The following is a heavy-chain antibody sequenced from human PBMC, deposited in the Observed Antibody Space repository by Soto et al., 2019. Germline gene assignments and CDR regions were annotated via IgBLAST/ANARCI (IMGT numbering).Heavy chain of an antibody. CDR3: ARLGSSGSYPGFDLDY. D-gene: IGHD6-19*01. J-gene: IGHJ4*02. CDR1: TFAMTRNNHY. V-gene: IGHV4-39*01. Sequence: QLQLQESGPGLVKPSETLSLTCIVSTFAMTRNNHYWGWIRQSPGTGLEWIGSILYSGSTNYNPSLRRRVTLSVETSKNQVSLKMSSVTAADTALYYCARLGSSGSYPGFDLDYWGQGTLVTVSS. CDR2: ILYSGST.